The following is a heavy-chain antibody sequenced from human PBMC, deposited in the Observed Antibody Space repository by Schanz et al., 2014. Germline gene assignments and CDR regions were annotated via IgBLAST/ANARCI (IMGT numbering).Heavy chain of an antibody. CDR1: GFTFSNYA. Sequence: VQLVESGGGLVQPGGSLRLSCAASGFTFSNYAMHWVRQAPGKGLEWVAYIRFDASAKYYGDSVEGRFTISRDNSRNTLYLQMDSLRDEDTALYYCAKVVASGPTTGPFDPWGQGTLVTVSS. CDR3: AKVVASGPTTGPFDP. V-gene: IGHV3-30*02. CDR2: IRFDASAK. J-gene: IGHJ5*02. D-gene: IGHD1-26*01.